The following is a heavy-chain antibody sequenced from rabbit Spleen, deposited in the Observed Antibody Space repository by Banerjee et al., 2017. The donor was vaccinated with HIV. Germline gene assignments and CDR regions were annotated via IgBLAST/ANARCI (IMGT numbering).Heavy chain of an antibody. Sequence: QEQLKESGGGLVQPGGSLKLSCTVSGFDFRRYYLSWVRQAPGKGPEWIAYIDPVFGNTYYASWVNGRFTISKTSSTTVDLKMNSLTDADTATYFCARDPWDNGRGWGVLSYYFNLWGPGTLVTVS. V-gene: IGHV1S45*01. J-gene: IGHJ4*01. D-gene: IGHD4-1*01. CDR1: GFDFRRYYL. CDR2: IDPVFGNT. CDR3: ARDPWDNGRGWGVLSYYFNL.